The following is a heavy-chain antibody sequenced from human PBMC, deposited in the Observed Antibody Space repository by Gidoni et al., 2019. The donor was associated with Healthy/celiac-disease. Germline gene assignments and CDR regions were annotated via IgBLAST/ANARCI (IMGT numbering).Heavy chain of an antibody. Sequence: EVQLVESGGGLVQPGGSLRLCCAASGFPFLAHSLDRVRQAPGKGLEWVGRTRNKANSYTTEYAASVKGRFTISRDDSKNSLYLQMNSLKTEDKAVYYCARGPSYYYDSSGYYPGADFDYWGQGTLVTVSS. CDR1: GFPFLAHS. CDR2: TRNKANSYTT. V-gene: IGHV3-72*01. CDR3: ARGPSYYYDSSGYYPGADFDY. J-gene: IGHJ4*02. D-gene: IGHD3-22*01.